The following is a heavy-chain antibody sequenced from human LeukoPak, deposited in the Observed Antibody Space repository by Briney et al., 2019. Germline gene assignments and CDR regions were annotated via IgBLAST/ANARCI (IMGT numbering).Heavy chain of an antibody. CDR2: IYYSGST. Sequence: PSETLSLTCTVSGGSISSGGYYWSWIRQHPGKGLEWIGYIYYSGSTYYNPSLKSRVTISVDTSKNQFSLKLSSVTAADTAVYYCARALHYYDSSHEYYFDYWGQGTLVTVSS. CDR1: GGSISSGGYY. CDR3: ARALHYYDSSHEYYFDY. V-gene: IGHV4-31*03. J-gene: IGHJ4*02. D-gene: IGHD3-22*01.